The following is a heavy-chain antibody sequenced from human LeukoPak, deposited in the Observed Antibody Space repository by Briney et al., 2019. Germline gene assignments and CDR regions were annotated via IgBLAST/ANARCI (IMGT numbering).Heavy chain of an antibody. D-gene: IGHD3-16*01. V-gene: IGHV3-23*01. CDR2: LRGDGET. CDR1: GFIFRDYA. Sequence: GGSLRLSCVASGFIFRDYAMSWVRQTPAGGLEWVSSLRGDGETFYTDSVKGRFTLSRDHSRNTAYLQLSNLRVEDTAVYYCAKASWVSSADAVLWGQGTLVTVS. J-gene: IGHJ4*02. CDR3: AKASWVSSADAVL.